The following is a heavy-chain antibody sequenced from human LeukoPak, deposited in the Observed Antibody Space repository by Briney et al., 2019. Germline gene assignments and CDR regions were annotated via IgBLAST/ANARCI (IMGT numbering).Heavy chain of an antibody. V-gene: IGHV3-49*03. CDR2: IRRKRDGGTA. D-gene: IGHD6-19*01. CDR3: SRSSGWLSVY. Sequence: GGSLRLSCTASGFTFGDYLMSWFRQAPGKGLEWIGFIRRKRDGGTAEYAASVKGRFTISRDDSTSIAYLQMNSLNTEDTAVYYCSRSSGWLSVYWGQGTLVTVSS. J-gene: IGHJ4*02. CDR1: GFTFGDYL.